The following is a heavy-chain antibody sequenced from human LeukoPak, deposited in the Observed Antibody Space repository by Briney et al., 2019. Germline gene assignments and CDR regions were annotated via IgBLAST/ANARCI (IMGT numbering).Heavy chain of an antibody. V-gene: IGHV4-34*01. CDR1: GGSFSGYY. CDR3: ARAKGLAAAGTRVEAFDI. D-gene: IGHD6-13*01. Sequence: SETLSLTCAVYGGSFSGYYWSWIRQPPGKGLDWIGEVNHSGSTNYNPSLKSRVTISVDTSKNQFSLKLSSVTAADTAVYYCARAKGLAAAGTRVEAFDIWGQGTMVTVSS. CDR2: VNHSGST. J-gene: IGHJ3*02.